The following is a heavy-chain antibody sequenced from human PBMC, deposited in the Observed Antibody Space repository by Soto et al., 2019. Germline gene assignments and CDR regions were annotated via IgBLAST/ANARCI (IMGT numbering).Heavy chain of an antibody. Sequence: PSQTLSLTCAISGDSVSSNSVVWSWIRQSPSRGLKWLGRTYYRSKWYNDYATSVKSRITINPDTSKNQFSLQLDSVTPEDTAVYYCARGTAVTGLDYWGQGALVTVSS. CDR1: GDSVSSNSVV. CDR2: TYYRSKWYN. J-gene: IGHJ4*02. CDR3: ARGTAVTGLDY. V-gene: IGHV6-1*01. D-gene: IGHD6-19*01.